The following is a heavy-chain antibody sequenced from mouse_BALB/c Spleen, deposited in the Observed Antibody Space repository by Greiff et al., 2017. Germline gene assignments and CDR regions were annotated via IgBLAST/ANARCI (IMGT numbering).Heavy chain of an antibody. CDR1: GFNIKDTY. J-gene: IGHJ2*01. V-gene: IGHV14-3*02. CDR3: ACESLSAMITTGLDY. CDR2: IDPANGNT. D-gene: IGHD2-4*01. Sequence: VQLQQSGAELVKPGASVKLSCTASGFNIKDTYMHWVKQRPEQGLEWIGRIDPANGNTKYDPKFQGKATITADTSSNTAYLQLSSLTSEDTAVYDCACESLSAMITTGLDYWGQGTTLTVSS.